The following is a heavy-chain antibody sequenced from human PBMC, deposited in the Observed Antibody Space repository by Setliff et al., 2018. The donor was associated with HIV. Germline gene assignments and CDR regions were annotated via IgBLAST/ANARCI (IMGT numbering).Heavy chain of an antibody. CDR2: INHSGST. CDR3: ASFFWECSDNLCHRSFQF. Sequence: PSETLSLTCAVYGGSFSGYYWSWIRQPPGKGLEWIGGINHSGSTNYNMSLWSRVTISLDASRNQFSLELISVTAADTAVYYCASFFWECSDNLCHRSFQFWDQGTLVTVSS. V-gene: IGHV4-34*01. J-gene: IGHJ1*01. CDR1: GGSFSGYY. D-gene: IGHD3-10*01.